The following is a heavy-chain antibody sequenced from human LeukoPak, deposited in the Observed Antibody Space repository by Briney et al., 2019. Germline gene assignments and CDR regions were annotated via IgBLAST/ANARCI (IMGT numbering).Heavy chain of an antibody. D-gene: IGHD3-22*01. J-gene: IGHJ4*02. CDR2: TRSGGISK. CDR1: GFTFSAYA. CDR3: AKTYYDSGCLIDY. Sequence: GGSLRLSCAASGFTFSAYAMTWVRQAPGKGLEWVANTRSGGISKNYADSVRGRFTISRDDSTSTLYLEMNSLRAEDTAVYYCAKTYYDSGCLIDYWGQGTLVTVSA. V-gene: IGHV3-23*01.